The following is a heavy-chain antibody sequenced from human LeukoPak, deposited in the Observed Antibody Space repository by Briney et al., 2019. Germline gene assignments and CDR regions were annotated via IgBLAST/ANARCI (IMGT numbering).Heavy chain of an antibody. CDR3: ATGYSSTWYYFDY. V-gene: IGHV4-59*01. J-gene: IGHJ4*02. Sequence: SETLSLTWTVSGDSISSYYWSWIRQPPGKRLEWIGYIYHSGSTNYNPSLKSRVTISADTSKYQFSLKLSSVTAADTAVYYCATGYSSTWYYFDYWGQGTLVTVSS. CDR2: IYHSGST. CDR1: GDSISSYY. D-gene: IGHD6-13*01.